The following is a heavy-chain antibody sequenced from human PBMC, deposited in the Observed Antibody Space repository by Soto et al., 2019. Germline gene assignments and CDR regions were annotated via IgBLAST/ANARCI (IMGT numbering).Heavy chain of an antibody. CDR1: GYTFTSYD. CDR3: ARRGYSSSWYYYYYYGMDV. J-gene: IGHJ6*02. CDR2: MNPNRGNT. Sequence: QVQLVQSGAEVKKPGASVKVSCKASGYTFTSYDINLVRQATGQGLEWMGWMNPNRGNTGYAQKFQGRVTMTRNTSISTAYMELSSLRSEDTAVYYCARRGYSSSWYYYYYYGMDVWGQGTTVTVSS. V-gene: IGHV1-8*01. D-gene: IGHD6-13*01.